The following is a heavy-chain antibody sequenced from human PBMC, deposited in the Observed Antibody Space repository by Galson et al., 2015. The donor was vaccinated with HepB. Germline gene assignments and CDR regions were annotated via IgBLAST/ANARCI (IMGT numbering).Heavy chain of an antibody. CDR2: ISYDGSNK. V-gene: IGHV3-30*04. CDR3: AKNGGQQLVLRPLGFDG. CDR1: GFTFSSYA. J-gene: IGHJ4*02. D-gene: IGHD6-13*01. Sequence: SLRLSCAASGFTFSSYAMHWVRQAPGKGLEWVAVISYDGSNKYYADSVKGRFTISRDNSKNTLYLQMNSLRVEDTALYYCAKNGGQQLVLRPLGFDGWGQGTLVTVSS.